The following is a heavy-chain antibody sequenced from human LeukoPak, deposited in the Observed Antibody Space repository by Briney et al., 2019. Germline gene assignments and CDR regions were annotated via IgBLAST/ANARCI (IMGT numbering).Heavy chain of an antibody. CDR1: GYTFTSYG. D-gene: IGHD5-24*01. Sequence: GASVKVSCKASGYTFTSYGISWVRQAPGQGLEWMGWISAYNGNTNYAQKFQGRVTITADESTSTAYMELSSLRSEDTAVYYCAREGGRWLQFDYWGQGTLVTVSS. CDR3: AREGGRWLQFDY. J-gene: IGHJ4*02. CDR2: ISAYNGNT. V-gene: IGHV1-18*01.